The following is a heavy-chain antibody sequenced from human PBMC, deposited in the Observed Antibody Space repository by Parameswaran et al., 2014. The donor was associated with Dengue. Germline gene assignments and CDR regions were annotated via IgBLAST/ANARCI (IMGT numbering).Heavy chain of an antibody. J-gene: IGHJ5*02. CDR2: IIPFFGTT. D-gene: IGHD2-2*01. V-gene: IGHV1-69*01. CDR3: ARSCSSMSCYHNWFDP. Sequence: SWVRQAPGQGLEWMGGIIPFFGTTNYAEKFQDRVTFTADESTSTAYMELSSLRSDDTAVYYCARSCSSMSCYHNWFDPWGQGTLVTVSS.